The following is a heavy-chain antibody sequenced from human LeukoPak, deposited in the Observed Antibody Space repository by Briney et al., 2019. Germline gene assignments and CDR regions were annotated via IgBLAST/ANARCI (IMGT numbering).Heavy chain of an antibody. CDR3: ARHRGSGWLWGIHYFDY. CDR2: IYYSGST. Sequence: SETLSLTCTVSGGSISSYYWSWIRQPPGKGLEWTGYIYYSGSTNYNPSLKSRVTISVDTSKNQFSLKLSSVTAADTAVYYCARHRGSGWLWGIHYFDYWGQGTLVTVSS. J-gene: IGHJ4*02. D-gene: IGHD6-19*01. CDR1: GGSISSYY. V-gene: IGHV4-59*08.